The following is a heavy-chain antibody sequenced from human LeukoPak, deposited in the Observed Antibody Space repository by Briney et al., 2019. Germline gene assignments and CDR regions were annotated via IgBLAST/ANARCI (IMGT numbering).Heavy chain of an antibody. Sequence: GGSLRLSCAASGFTVSSNYMSWVRQAPGKGLEWVSVTYSGGRTYYADSVKGRFTISRDNAKNSLYLQMNSLRAEDTAVYYCVAYYDSSGYHDYWGQGTLVTVSS. CDR3: VAYYDSSGYHDY. J-gene: IGHJ4*02. D-gene: IGHD3-22*01. V-gene: IGHV3-53*01. CDR1: GFTVSSNY. CDR2: TYSGGRT.